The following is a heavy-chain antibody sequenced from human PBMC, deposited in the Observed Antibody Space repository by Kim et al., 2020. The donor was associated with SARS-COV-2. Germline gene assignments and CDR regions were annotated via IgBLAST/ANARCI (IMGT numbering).Heavy chain of an antibody. D-gene: IGHD3-16*01. CDR2: ISWNSGSI. CDR1: GFTFGDYA. Sequence: GGSLRLSCAASGFTFGDYAMHWVRQAPGKGLEWVSGISWNSGSIGYADSVKGRFTIPRDNAKNSLYLQMNSLRAEDTALYYCAKDIGGLGSYYYYYGMDVWGQGTTVTVSS. V-gene: IGHV3-9*01. J-gene: IGHJ6*02. CDR3: AKDIGGLGSYYYYYGMDV.